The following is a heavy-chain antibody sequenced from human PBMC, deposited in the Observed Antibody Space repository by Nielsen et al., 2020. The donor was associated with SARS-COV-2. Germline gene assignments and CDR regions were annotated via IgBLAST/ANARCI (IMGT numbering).Heavy chain of an antibody. D-gene: IGHD2-15*01. V-gene: IGHV1-3*01. CDR2: INAGNGNT. Sequence: WVRQAPGQRLEWMGWINAGNGNTKYSQQFQGRVAITRDTSATIAFMELSSLRSDDTGVFYCARGIWSATSVGYYLDFWGQGTLVTVSS. CDR3: ARGIWSATSVGYYLDF. J-gene: IGHJ4*02.